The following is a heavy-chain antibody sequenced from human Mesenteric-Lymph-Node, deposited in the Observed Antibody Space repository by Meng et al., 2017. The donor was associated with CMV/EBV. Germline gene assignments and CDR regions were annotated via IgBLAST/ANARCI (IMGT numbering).Heavy chain of an antibody. CDR3: AREVEEQLADGPRPFDY. J-gene: IGHJ4*02. Sequence: KEHGLRVNVSFKASWGTCRSYAISWVRQAPGQGLDWMGGIIPIFGTANYAQKFQGRVTITADESTSTAYMELSSLRSEDTAVYYCAREVEEQLADGPRPFDYWGQGTLVTVSS. V-gene: IGHV1-69*01. D-gene: IGHD6-6*01. CDR1: WGTCRSYA. CDR2: IIPIFGTA.